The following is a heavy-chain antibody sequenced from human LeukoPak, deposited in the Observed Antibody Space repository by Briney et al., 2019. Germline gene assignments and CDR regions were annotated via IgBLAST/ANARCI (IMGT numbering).Heavy chain of an antibody. CDR3: ARVEDSGYDYRGWFDP. V-gene: IGHV4-39*07. Sequence: SETLSLTCTVSGGSISSSSYYWGWIRQPPGKGLECIGTIYYTGNTNYNPSLKSRVSISVDTSNNHFSLTLSSVTAADTAVYYCARVEDSGYDYRGWFDPWGQGTLVTVSS. D-gene: IGHD5-12*01. CDR2: IYYTGNT. J-gene: IGHJ5*02. CDR1: GGSISSSSYY.